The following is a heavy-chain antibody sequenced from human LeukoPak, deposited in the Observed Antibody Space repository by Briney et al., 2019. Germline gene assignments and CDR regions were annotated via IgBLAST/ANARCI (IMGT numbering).Heavy chain of an antibody. V-gene: IGHV3-21*01. D-gene: IGHD3-3*01. J-gene: IGHJ6*02. CDR3: ARAKIPPWYYDFWSGYYGMDV. CDR2: ISSSSSYI. Sequence: GGSLRLSCAASGFTFSSYSMNWVRQAPGKGLEWVSSISSSSSYIYYADSVKGRFTISRDNAKNSLYLQMNRLRAEDTAVYYCARAKIPPWYYDFWSGYYGMDVWGQGTTVTVSS. CDR1: GFTFSSYS.